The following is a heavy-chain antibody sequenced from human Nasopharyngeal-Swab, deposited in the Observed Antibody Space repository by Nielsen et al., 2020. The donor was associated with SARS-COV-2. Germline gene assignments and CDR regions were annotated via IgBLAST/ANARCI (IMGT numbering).Heavy chain of an antibody. CDR3: ARDRGGVYYYYGMDV. Sequence: GESLKISCAASGFTVSSNYMSWVRQAPGKGLEWGSVIYSGGSTYYADSVKGRSTISRDNSKNTLYLQMNSLRAEGTAVYYCARDRGGVYYYYGMDVWGQGTTVTVSS. CDR2: IYSGGST. D-gene: IGHD3-10*01. V-gene: IGHV3-53*01. CDR1: GFTVSSNY. J-gene: IGHJ6*02.